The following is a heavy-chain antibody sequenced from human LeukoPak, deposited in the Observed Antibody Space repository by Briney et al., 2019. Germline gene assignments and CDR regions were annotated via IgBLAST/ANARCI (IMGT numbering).Heavy chain of an antibody. V-gene: IGHV3-66*02. CDR2: IYSGGST. Sequence: GGSLRLSCAASGFTVSSNYMSWVRQAPGKGLEWVSVIYSGGSTYYADSVKGRFTISRDNSKNTLYLQMNSLRAEDTAVYYCARDLRYYYDSSAPGGSYGMDVWGQGTTVTVSS. CDR3: ARDLRYYYDSSAPGGSYGMDV. J-gene: IGHJ6*02. CDR1: GFTVSSNY. D-gene: IGHD3-22*01.